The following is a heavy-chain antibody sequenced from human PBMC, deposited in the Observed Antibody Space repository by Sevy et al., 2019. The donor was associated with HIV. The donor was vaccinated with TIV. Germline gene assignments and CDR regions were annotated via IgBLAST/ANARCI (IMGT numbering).Heavy chain of an antibody. V-gene: IGHV4-61*02. CDR2: IYASGRT. CDR1: GDSISSGDSF. D-gene: IGHD3-16*01. CDR3: ARDRIKRDYYYAMDV. J-gene: IGHJ6*02. Sequence: SETLSLTCTVSGDSISSGDSFWSWIRQPAGRGLEWIGRIYASGRTMYNPSLKSRLTLSVDTSKSQFSLELTSVTAADPAVFYCARDRIKRDYYYAMDVWGQGTPVTVSS.